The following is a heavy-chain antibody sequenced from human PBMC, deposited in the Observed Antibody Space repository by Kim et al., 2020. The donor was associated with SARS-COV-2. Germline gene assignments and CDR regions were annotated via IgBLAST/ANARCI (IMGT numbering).Heavy chain of an antibody. V-gene: IGHV4-34*01. D-gene: IGHD5-12*01. Sequence: SLKSRVTMSVDASKNQFSRKLSSVTAADTAVYYCARGKTQWLPRAYFDYWGQGTLVTVSS. J-gene: IGHJ4*02. CDR3: ARGKTQWLPRAYFDY.